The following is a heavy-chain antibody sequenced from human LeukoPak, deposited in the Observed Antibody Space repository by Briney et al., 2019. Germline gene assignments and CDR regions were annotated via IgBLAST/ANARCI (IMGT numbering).Heavy chain of an antibody. D-gene: IGHD4-17*01. Sequence: SETLSLTCTVSGDSISNGVKYWSWIRQHPGRGLEWIGYIYHSGRSYYNPSLKSRITMSVDTSKNQFSLNLSSVTAADTAVYYCARGLKSDYGDIRALDYWGQGTLVTVSS. J-gene: IGHJ4*02. CDR3: ARGLKSDYGDIRALDY. CDR1: GDSISNGVKY. CDR2: IYHSGRS. V-gene: IGHV4-31*03.